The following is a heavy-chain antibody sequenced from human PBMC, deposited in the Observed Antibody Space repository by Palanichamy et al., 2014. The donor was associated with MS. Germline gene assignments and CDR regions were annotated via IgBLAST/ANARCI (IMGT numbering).Heavy chain of an antibody. Sequence: VQLVQSGAEVKKPGASVKVSCKASGYTFINYDINWVRQATGQGLEWMGWVNPHSGNTGYAQKFQGRVTMTRNTSISTAYMELSSLRSEDTAVYYCVRGVPYYDILTGYCDYWGQGTLVTVSS. CDR1: GYTFINYD. CDR3: VRGVPYYDILTGYCDY. CDR2: VNPHSGNT. J-gene: IGHJ4*02. V-gene: IGHV1-8*01. D-gene: IGHD3-9*01.